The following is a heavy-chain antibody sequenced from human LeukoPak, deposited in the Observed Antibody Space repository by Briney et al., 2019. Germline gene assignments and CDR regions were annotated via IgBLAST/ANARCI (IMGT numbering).Heavy chain of an antibody. CDR3: ARGPSGYHNT. CDR2: IKQDGSEK. V-gene: IGHV3-7*01. D-gene: IGHD5-12*01. Sequence: GGSLRLSCAASKFTFSTYWMSWVRQAPGKGLEWVANIKQDGSEKYYVDSVKGRFIISRDNAKNSLYLQMNSLRAEDTAVYYCARGPSGYHNTGGQGTLVTVSS. CDR1: KFTFSTYW. J-gene: IGHJ4*02.